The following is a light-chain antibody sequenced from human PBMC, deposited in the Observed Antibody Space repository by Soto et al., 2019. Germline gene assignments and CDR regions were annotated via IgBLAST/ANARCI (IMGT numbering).Light chain of an antibody. CDR3: TSYTRSSTLHVV. Sequence: QSALTQPASVSGSPGQSLTISCPGASSDVGGYNYFSWYQQHPGKAPKLMIYEVTNRPSGVSDRFSGSKSGNTASLTISGLQSEDEADYYCTSYTRSSTLHVVFGGGTKLTVL. CDR2: EVT. CDR1: SSDVGGYNY. V-gene: IGLV2-14*01. J-gene: IGLJ2*01.